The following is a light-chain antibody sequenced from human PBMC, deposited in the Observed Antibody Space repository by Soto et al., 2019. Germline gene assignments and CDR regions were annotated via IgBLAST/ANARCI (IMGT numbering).Light chain of an antibody. CDR3: SSDTGSRTVI. J-gene: IGLJ2*01. V-gene: IGLV2-14*01. CDR2: DVS. Sequence: QSVLTQPASVSGSPGQSITISCTGTTSDVGAYNYISWYQQYPGKAPKLMIYDVSNRPSGISNRFSGSKSGNTASLTISGLQAEDEADYYCSSDTGSRTVIFGGGTKVTVL. CDR1: TSDVGAYNY.